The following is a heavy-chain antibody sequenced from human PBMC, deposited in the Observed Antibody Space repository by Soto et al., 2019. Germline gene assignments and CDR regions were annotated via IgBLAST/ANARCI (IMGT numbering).Heavy chain of an antibody. Sequence: GGSLRLSCAASRFTFSSFWFHWVRQAPGKGLVWVSHINSDGSSTSYADSVKGRFTISRDNAKNTLYLQMNSLRAEDTAVYYCARHPYYYDSSGYYSDYWGQGTLVTVSS. CDR2: INSDGSST. J-gene: IGHJ4*02. CDR3: ARHPYYYDSSGYYSDY. CDR1: RFTFSSFW. D-gene: IGHD3-22*01. V-gene: IGHV3-74*01.